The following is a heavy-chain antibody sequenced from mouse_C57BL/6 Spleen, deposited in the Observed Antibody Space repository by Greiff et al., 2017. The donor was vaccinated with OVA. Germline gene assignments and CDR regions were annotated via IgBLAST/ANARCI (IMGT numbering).Heavy chain of an antibody. V-gene: IGHV1-7*01. CDR3: ASLRTPYAMDY. D-gene: IGHD5-1*01. CDR1: GYTFTSYW. CDR2: INPSSGYT. Sequence: VQLVESGAELAKPGASVKLSCKASGYTFTSYWMHWVKQRPGQGLEWIGYINPSSGYTKYNQKFKDKATLTADKSSSTAYMQLSSLTYEDSAVYYCASLRTPYAMDYWGQGTSVTVSS. J-gene: IGHJ4*01.